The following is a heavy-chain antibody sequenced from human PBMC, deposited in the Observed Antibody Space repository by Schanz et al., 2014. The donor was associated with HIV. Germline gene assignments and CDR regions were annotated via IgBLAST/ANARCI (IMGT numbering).Heavy chain of an antibody. D-gene: IGHD6-13*01. J-gene: IGHJ6*02. CDR1: GYTFTSQS. V-gene: IGHV1-46*01. CDR3: ASDLSVYSSSSSV. Sequence: QAQLVQSGAEVKKPGASVKVSCKASGYTFTSQSMHWVRQAPGQGLEWMGLINPYDGSTSNAQKFQGRVTMTRDTSTSTVYMQLSSLTSDDTAVYYCASDLSVYSSSSSVWGQGTTVTVSS. CDR2: INPYDGST.